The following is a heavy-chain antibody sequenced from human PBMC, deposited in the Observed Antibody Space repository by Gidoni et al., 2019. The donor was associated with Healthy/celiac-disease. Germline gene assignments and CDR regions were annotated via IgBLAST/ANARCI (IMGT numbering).Heavy chain of an antibody. CDR1: GGSISSYY. CDR3: ARGVRPRAAFDI. D-gene: IGHD1-1*01. Sequence: QVQLQESGPGLVKPSETLSLTCTVSGGSISSYYWSWIRQPPGKGLEWIGYIYYSGITNYNPSLKSRVTISVDTSKNQFSLKLSSVTAADTAVYYCARGVRPRAAFDIWGQGTMVTVSS. V-gene: IGHV4-59*01. J-gene: IGHJ3*02. CDR2: IYYSGIT.